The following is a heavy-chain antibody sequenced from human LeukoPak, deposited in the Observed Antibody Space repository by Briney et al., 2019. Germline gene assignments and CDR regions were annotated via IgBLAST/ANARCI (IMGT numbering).Heavy chain of an antibody. V-gene: IGHV1-2*02. Sequence: ASVKVSCKASGYTFTGYYIHWVRQAPGQGLEWMGWINPNSGGTNYAQKFQGRVTMTRDTSISTAYMELSRLRSDDTAVYYCARASYDSIDYEFFQHWGQGTLVTVSS. CDR1: GYTFTGYY. D-gene: IGHD3-22*01. CDR3: ARASYDSIDYEFFQH. CDR2: INPNSGGT. J-gene: IGHJ1*01.